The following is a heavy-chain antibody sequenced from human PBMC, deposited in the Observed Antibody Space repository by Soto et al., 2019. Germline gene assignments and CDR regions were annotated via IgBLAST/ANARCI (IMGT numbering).Heavy chain of an antibody. D-gene: IGHD1-7*01. Sequence: EVQLVQSGAEVKKPGESLKISCKGSGYMFGRDWIGWVRQMPGKGLEWMGIIKPGGSDIRYSPPFQGQVTISADISNSNAYLEFRRLKAADTAMYFCARKLNYVLASWGQGTLVTVSS. J-gene: IGHJ4*02. V-gene: IGHV5-51*01. CDR1: GYMFGRDW. CDR2: IKPGGSDI. CDR3: ARKLNYVLAS.